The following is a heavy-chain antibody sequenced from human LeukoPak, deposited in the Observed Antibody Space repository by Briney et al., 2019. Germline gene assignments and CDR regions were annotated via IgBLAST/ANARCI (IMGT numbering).Heavy chain of an antibody. Sequence: ASVKVSCKASGYTFTAYYMHWVRQAPGQGLEWMGWINSNSGDTNYAQKFQGRVTMTRDTSISTAYMELSRLRSDDTAIYYCARDGVLDYWGQGTLVTVSS. CDR1: GYTFTAYY. D-gene: IGHD3-16*01. J-gene: IGHJ4*02. CDR3: ARDGVLDY. CDR2: INSNSGDT. V-gene: IGHV1-2*02.